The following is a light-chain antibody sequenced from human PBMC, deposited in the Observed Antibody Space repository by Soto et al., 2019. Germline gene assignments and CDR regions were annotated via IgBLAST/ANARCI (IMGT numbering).Light chain of an antibody. CDR3: GTWDSSLSASYV. J-gene: IGLJ1*01. V-gene: IGLV1-51*01. CDR1: SSNIGNNY. CDR2: DNN. Sequence: QSVLTQPPSVSAAPGQKVTISCSGSSSNIGNNYVSWYQQLPGTAPKLLIYDNNKRPSGIPDRFSGSKSGTSATLGITGLQTGDEADYYCGTWDSSLSASYVFGTGTKVPS.